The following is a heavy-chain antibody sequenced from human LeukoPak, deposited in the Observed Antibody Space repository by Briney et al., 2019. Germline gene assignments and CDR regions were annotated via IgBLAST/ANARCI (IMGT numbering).Heavy chain of an antibody. CDR2: IYISGST. Sequence: SETLSLTCTVSGGSISSYYWSWIRQFAGKGLEWIGRIYISGSTNYNPSLKSRVTMSVDTSKNQFSLKLSSVTAADTAVYYCATRRYSYIDYWGQGTLVTVSS. V-gene: IGHV4-4*07. J-gene: IGHJ4*02. CDR1: GGSISSYY. CDR3: ATRRYSYIDY. D-gene: IGHD5-18*01.